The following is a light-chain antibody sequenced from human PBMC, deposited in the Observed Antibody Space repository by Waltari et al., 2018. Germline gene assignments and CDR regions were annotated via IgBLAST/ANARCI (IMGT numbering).Light chain of an antibody. J-gene: IGLJ1*01. CDR3: AAWDDSLNGLYV. CDR2: SNN. CDR1: RSNIGSNT. V-gene: IGLV1-44*01. Sequence: QSVLTQPPSASGTPGQRVTISCSGSRSNIGSNTVNWYQQLPGTAPKLLIYSNNQRPSGVPDRFPGSKSGTSASLAISGLQSEDEADYYCAAWDDSLNGLYVFGTGTKVTVL.